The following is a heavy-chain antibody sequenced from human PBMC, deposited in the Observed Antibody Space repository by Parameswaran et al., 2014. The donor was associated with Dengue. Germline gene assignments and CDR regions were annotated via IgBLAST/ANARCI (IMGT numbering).Heavy chain of an antibody. CDR3: ASSGYSYGSFFDY. V-gene: IGHV4-61*02. D-gene: IGHD5-18*01. CDR1: GGSISSGSYY. J-gene: IGHJ4*02. Sequence: ASETLSLTCTVSGGSISSGSYYWSWIRQPAGKGLEWIGRIYTSGSTNYNPSLKSRVTISVDTSKNQFSLKLSSVTAADTAVYYCASSGYSYGSFFDYWGQGTLVTVSS. CDR2: IYTSGST.